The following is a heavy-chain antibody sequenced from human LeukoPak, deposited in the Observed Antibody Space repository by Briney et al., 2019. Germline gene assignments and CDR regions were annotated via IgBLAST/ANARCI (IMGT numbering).Heavy chain of an antibody. Sequence: ASVKVSCKASGYTFTSYGISWVRQAPGQGLEWMGWISAYNGNTNYAQKLQGRVTMTTDTSTSTAYMELRSLRSDDTAVYYCARGTYYDFWSGFGGGYYYYYMDDWGKGTTVTVSS. D-gene: IGHD3-3*01. CDR1: GYTFTSYG. J-gene: IGHJ6*03. CDR2: ISAYNGNT. V-gene: IGHV1-18*01. CDR3: ARGTYYDFWSGFGGGYYYYYMDD.